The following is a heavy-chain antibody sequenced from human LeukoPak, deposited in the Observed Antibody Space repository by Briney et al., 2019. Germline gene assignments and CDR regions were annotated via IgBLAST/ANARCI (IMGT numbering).Heavy chain of an antibody. V-gene: IGHV3-23*01. D-gene: IGHD3-10*01. CDR1: GFTFSSYA. CDR2: ISGSGRTT. CDR3: AKREAMVRGVIDY. J-gene: IGHJ4*02. Sequence: GGSLRLSCAASGFTFSSYAMRGGREAPGEGVGRVSAISGSGRTTYYADSVKVRFTNSRDNSQTTLYLQMTSLRAEDTAVYYCAKREAMVRGVIDYWGQGTLVTVSS.